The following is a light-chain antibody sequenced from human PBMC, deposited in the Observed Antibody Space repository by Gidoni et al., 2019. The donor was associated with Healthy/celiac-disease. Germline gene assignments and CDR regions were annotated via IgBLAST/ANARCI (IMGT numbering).Light chain of an antibody. Sequence: QSALTQPASVSGSPGPPTTISCTGTSSDFGSYNLVCWYQQHPGKAPKLMIYEVSKRPSGVSNRFSGSKSGNTASLTISGLQAEDEADYYCCSYAGSSTHVVFGGGTKLTVL. V-gene: IGLV2-23*02. CDR1: SSDFGSYNL. CDR3: CSYAGSSTHVV. J-gene: IGLJ2*01. CDR2: EVS.